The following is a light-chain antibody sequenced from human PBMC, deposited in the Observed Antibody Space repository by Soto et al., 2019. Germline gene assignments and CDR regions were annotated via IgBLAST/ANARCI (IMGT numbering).Light chain of an antibody. J-gene: IGKJ5*01. CDR2: DAS. Sequence: EIVLTQSPATLSLSPGERATLSCRASQSVGSSLAWYQQKPGQAPRLLIYDASKRATGIPARFSGSGSGTDFTLTISGLEPEDFAVYYCQQHSNWPITFGQGTRLDIK. V-gene: IGKV3-11*01. CDR3: QQHSNWPIT. CDR1: QSVGSS.